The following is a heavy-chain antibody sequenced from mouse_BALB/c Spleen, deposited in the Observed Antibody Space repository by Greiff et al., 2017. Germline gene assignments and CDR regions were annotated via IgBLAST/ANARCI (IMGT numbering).Heavy chain of an antibody. CDR3: ARPGDGDWYFDV. J-gene: IGHJ1*01. CDR2: INPDSSTI. V-gene: IGHV4-1*02. CDR1: GFDFSRYW. Sequence: EVKLQESGGGLVQPGGSLKLSCAASGFDFSRYWMSWVRQAPGKGLEWIGEINPDSSTINYTPSLKDKFIISRDNAKNTLYLQMSKVRSEDTALYYCARPGDGDWYFDVWGAGTTVTVSS.